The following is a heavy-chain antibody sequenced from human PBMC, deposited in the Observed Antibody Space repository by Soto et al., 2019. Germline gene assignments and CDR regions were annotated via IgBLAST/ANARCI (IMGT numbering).Heavy chain of an antibody. CDR2: IYYSGST. CDR1: GGSIRSSSYY. V-gene: IGHV4-39*01. CDR3: AGEVGRGVRREDNWFDP. D-gene: IGHD3-10*01. J-gene: IGHJ5*02. Sequence: QLQLQESGPGLVKPSETLSLTCTVSGGSIRSSSYYWGWIRQPPGKGLEWIGSIYYSGSTYYNPSLKSRVTIYVDTSKNPCAPKLSSVTAADTAVYHCAGEVGRGVRREDNWFDPWGQRTLVTVSS.